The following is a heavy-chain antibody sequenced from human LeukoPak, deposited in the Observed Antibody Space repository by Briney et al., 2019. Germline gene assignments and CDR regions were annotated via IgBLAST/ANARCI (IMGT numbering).Heavy chain of an antibody. Sequence: ASVSVSCKASGYTFTAYYMHWVRHAPGQGLEWMGWINTNSGGPNYAQQFQGRVTMTRDTSITTAYMEMSRLRSDDTALYYCARSPHILAGENFDDWGQGTLVTVSS. V-gene: IGHV1-2*02. CDR1: GYTFTAYY. D-gene: IGHD3-9*01. CDR3: ARSPHILAGENFDD. J-gene: IGHJ4*02. CDR2: INTNSGGP.